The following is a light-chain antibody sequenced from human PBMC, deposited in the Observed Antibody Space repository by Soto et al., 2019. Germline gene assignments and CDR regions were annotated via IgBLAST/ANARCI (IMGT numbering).Light chain of an antibody. V-gene: IGKV3-20*01. CDR1: QSVNTNY. Sequence: EIVLTQSPGTLSLSPGERATLSCRASQSVNTNYLAWYQQKSGQAPRLIIYGASSRATGIPDRFSGSGSGTDFTLTISRLEPEDFAAYFCQQYGRTPLTFGQGTRLEIK. CDR2: GAS. CDR3: QQYGRTPLT. J-gene: IGKJ5*01.